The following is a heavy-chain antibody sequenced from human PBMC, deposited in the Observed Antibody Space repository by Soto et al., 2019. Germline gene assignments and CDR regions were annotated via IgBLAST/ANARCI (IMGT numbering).Heavy chain of an antibody. J-gene: IGHJ4*02. V-gene: IGHV3-21*04. Sequence: GGSLRLSCEASGFSFEIYHMNWVRQAPGKGLEWVSSISSNSDSIFSGDSVKGRFTISRDNSKSTLYLQMNSLRAEDTAVYYCARRGLSNNDYWGQGTLVTVSS. CDR3: ARRGLSNNDY. D-gene: IGHD1-1*01. CDR1: GFSFEIYH. CDR2: ISSNSDSI.